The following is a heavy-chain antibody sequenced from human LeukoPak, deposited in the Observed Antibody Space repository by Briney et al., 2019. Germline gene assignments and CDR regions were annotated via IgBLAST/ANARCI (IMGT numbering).Heavy chain of an antibody. V-gene: IGHV1-2*02. J-gene: IGHJ5*02. CDR3: ARGSTVTTNEHNWFDP. D-gene: IGHD4-17*01. CDR2: INPNSGGT. CDR1: GYTFTGYY. Sequence: ASVKVSCKASGYTFTGYYMHWVRQAPGQGLEWMGWINPNSGGTNYAQKFQGRVTMTRDTSISTAYMELSRLRSDDTAVYYCARGSTVTTNEHNWFDPWGQGTLVTVSS.